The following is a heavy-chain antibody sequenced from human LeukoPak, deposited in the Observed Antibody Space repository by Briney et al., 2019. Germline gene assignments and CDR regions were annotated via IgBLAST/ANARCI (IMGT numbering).Heavy chain of an antibody. CDR2: INHSGST. J-gene: IGHJ4*02. D-gene: IGHD2-15*01. V-gene: IGHV4-34*01. Sequence: PSETLSLTCAVYGGSFSVYYWSWIRQPPGKGLEWMGEINHSGSTNYNPSLKRRVTISVDTSKNHFSLKLSSVTAADTAVYYCARSVYCSGGSCSFDYWGQGTLVTVSS. CDR3: ARSVYCSGGSCSFDY. CDR1: GGSFSVYY.